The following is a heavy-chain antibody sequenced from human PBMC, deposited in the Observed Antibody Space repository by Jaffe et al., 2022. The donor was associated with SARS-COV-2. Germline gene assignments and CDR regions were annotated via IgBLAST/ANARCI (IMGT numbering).Heavy chain of an antibody. Sequence: QVQLVESGGGVVQPGRSLRLSCAASGFTFSSYAMHWVRQAPGKGLEWVAVISYDGSNKYYADSVKGRFTISRDNSKNTLYLQMNSLRAEDTAVYYCARDPVEYCSGGSCYVSWFDPWGQGTLVTVSS. V-gene: IGHV3-30-3*01. J-gene: IGHJ5*02. CDR2: ISYDGSNK. D-gene: IGHD2-15*01. CDR3: ARDPVEYCSGGSCYVSWFDP. CDR1: GFTFSSYA.